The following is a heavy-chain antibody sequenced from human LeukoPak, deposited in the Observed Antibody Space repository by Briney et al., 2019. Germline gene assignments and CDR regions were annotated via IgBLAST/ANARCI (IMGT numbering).Heavy chain of an antibody. CDR3: AKDRGSYCTRGLCYDRPHAFDI. CDR1: GSTLANYG. Sequence: ESGGSLRPAWPPSGSTLANYGIGWARQPPGRGRGWGPGVTIIVGDTTYTHSVKGRFTSSRDNSKNTLYLQMTSLRTEDTALYYCAKDRGSYCTRGLCYDRPHAFDIWGQGTMVTVSS. CDR2: VTIIVGDT. J-gene: IGHJ3*02. D-gene: IGHD2-8*01. V-gene: IGHV3-23*01.